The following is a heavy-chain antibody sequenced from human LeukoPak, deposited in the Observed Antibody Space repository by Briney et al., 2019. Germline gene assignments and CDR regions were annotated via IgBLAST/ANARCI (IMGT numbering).Heavy chain of an antibody. V-gene: IGHV4-59*01. CDR2: IYYSGST. Sequence: SETLSLTCTVSGGSISSYYWSWIRQPPGKGLEWIGYIYYSGSTNYNPSLKSRVTISVDTSKNQFSLKLGSLTAAGTAVFYCARVTGYSYGYDYYYYYGMDVWGQGTTVTVSS. D-gene: IGHD5-18*01. CDR1: GGSISSYY. CDR3: ARVTGYSYGYDYYYYYGMDV. J-gene: IGHJ6*02.